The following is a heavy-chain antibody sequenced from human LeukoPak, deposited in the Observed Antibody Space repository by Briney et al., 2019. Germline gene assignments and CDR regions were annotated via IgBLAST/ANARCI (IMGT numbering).Heavy chain of an antibody. J-gene: IGHJ4*02. CDR1: GFTFSSYG. V-gene: IGHV3-30*02. CDR2: IRYDGSKE. D-gene: IGHD1-14*01. CDR3: AKDSRYYYVDY. Sequence: HPGGSLRLSCAASGFTFSSYGMHWVRQAPGKGLEWVAFIRYDGSKECYADSVKGRFTISRGNSKNTLYLQMNSLKTEDTAVYYCAKDSRYYYVDYWGQGTLVTVSS.